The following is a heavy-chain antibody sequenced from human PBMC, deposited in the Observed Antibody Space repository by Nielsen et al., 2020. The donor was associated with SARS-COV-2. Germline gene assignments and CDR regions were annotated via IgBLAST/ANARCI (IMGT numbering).Heavy chain of an antibody. D-gene: IGHD2-2*01. Sequence: GESLKISCAASGFTFSSYSMNWVRQAPGKGLEWVSYISSSSSTIYYADSVKGRFTISRDNAKNSLYLQMNSLRDEDTAVYYCARDWGYCSSTSCYWVYHMDVWGKGTTVTVSS. CDR2: ISSSSSTI. J-gene: IGHJ6*03. V-gene: IGHV3-48*02. CDR3: ARDWGYCSSTSCYWVYHMDV. CDR1: GFTFSSYS.